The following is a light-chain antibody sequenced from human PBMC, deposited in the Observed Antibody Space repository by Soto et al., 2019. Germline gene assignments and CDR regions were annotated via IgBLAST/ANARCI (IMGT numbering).Light chain of an antibody. Sequence: DIQMTQSPSSLSASVGDRLTITCRASQGISTYLNWYQQEPAKAPKLLIYATSSLQSGVPSRFSGSGSGTDFTLTISSLQPEDFATYYCQQSCSTPWTFGQGTKLEIK. CDR3: QQSCSTPWT. J-gene: IGKJ1*01. V-gene: IGKV1-39*01. CDR1: QGISTY. CDR2: ATS.